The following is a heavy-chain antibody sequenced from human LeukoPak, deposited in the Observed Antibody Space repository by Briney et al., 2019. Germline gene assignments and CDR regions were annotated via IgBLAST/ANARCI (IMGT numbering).Heavy chain of an antibody. V-gene: IGHV3-7*01. Sequence: GGSLRLSCAASGFTFSSYWMSWVRQAPGKGLEWVANIKQDGSEKYYVDSVKGRFTISRDNAKNSLYLQMNSLRAEDTAVYYCARVTYDSSGYYYEGYFDYWGQGTLVTVSS. CDR2: IKQDGSEK. D-gene: IGHD3-22*01. CDR1: GFTFSSYW. J-gene: IGHJ4*02. CDR3: ARVTYDSSGYYYEGYFDY.